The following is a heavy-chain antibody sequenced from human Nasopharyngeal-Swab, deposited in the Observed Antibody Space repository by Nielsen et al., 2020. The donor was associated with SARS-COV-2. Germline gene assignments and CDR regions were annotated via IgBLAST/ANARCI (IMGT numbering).Heavy chain of an antibody. D-gene: IGHD3-22*01. Sequence: WVRQAPGQGLEWMGWMNPNSGNTGYAQKFQGRVTMTRNTSISTAYMELSSLRSEDTAVYYCARDSTYYYDCSGSDGAFDIWGQGTMVTVSS. J-gene: IGHJ3*02. CDR3: ARDSTYYYDCSGSDGAFDI. CDR2: MNPNSGNT. V-gene: IGHV1-8*01.